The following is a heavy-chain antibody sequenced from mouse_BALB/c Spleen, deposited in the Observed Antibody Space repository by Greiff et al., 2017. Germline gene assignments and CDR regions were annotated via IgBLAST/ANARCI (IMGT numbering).Heavy chain of an antibody. V-gene: IGHV5-12-2*01. D-gene: IGHD2-10*02. CDR1: GFTFSSYT. CDR2: ISNGGGST. J-gene: IGHJ4*01. CDR3: ARGWESMLYAMDY. Sequence: DVKLVESGGGLVQPGGSLKLSCAASGFTFSSYTMSWVRQTPEKRLEWVAYISNGGGSTYYPDTVKGRFTISRDNAKNTLYLQMSSLKSEDTAMYYCARGWESMLYAMDYWGQGTSVTVSS.